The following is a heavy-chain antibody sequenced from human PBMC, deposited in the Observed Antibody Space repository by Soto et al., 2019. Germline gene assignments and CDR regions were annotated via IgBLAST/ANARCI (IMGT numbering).Heavy chain of an antibody. D-gene: IGHD3-3*01. J-gene: IGHJ6*02. CDR3: ARNGLSHDFWSGYPGPYYYGMDV. V-gene: IGHV5-51*01. CDR2: IYPGDSDT. Sequence: PGESLKISCKGSGYSFTSYWIGWVRQMPGKGLEWMGIIYPGDSDTRYSPSFQGQVTISADKSISTAYLQWSSLKASDTAMYYCARNGLSHDFWSGYPGPYYYGMDVWGQGTTVTVSS. CDR1: GYSFTSYW.